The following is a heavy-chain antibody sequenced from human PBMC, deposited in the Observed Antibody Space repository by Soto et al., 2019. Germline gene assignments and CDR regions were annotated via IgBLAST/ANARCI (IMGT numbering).Heavy chain of an antibody. CDR2: INHSGST. CDR1: GGSFSGYY. D-gene: IGHD3-3*01. CDR3: ARGLGYDFWSGYYEGFPPPTRSQNYFDY. J-gene: IGHJ4*02. Sequence: SETLYLTCAVYGGSFSGYYWSWIRQPPGKGLEWIGEINHSGSTNYNPSLKSRVTISVDTSKNQFSLKLSSVTAADTAVYYCARGLGYDFWSGYYEGFPPPTRSQNYFDYWGQGTLVTVSS. V-gene: IGHV4-34*01.